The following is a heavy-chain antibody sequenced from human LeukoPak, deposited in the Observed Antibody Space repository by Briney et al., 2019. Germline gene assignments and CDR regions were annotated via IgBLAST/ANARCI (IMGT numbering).Heavy chain of an antibody. CDR3: ARIRSGSYSMDY. V-gene: IGHV2-70*11. J-gene: IGHJ4*02. D-gene: IGHD1-26*01. CDR2: LDWDDDK. Sequence: SGPTLVNPTQTLTLTCTFSGFSLSTSSMCVGWIRQPPGKALEWLARLDWDDDKYYNSSLKTRLTISKDTSKNQVVLTMTNMDPLDTATYYCARIRSGSYSMDYWGQGTLVIVSS. CDR1: GFSLSTSSMC.